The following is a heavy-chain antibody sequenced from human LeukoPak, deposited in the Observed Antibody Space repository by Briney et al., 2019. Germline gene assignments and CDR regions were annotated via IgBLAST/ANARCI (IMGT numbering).Heavy chain of an antibody. J-gene: IGHJ3*02. V-gene: IGHV1-2*02. CDR1: GYTFTGYY. CDR2: INPNSGDT. Sequence: ASVKVSCKASGYTFTGYYLHWVRQAPEQGLEWMGWINPNSGDTKYAQKFQGRVTMTTETSISTAYMELNRLRSDDTAVYSCARDIRHAFDIWGQGTMVVVSS. CDR3: ARDIRHAFDI.